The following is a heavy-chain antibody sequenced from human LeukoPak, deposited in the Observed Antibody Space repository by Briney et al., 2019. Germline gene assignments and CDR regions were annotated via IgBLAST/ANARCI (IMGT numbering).Heavy chain of an antibody. V-gene: IGHV1-2*02. CDR3: AREEAFYGSGNGWYFDY. D-gene: IGHD3-10*01. CDR2: MNPNSGGT. CDR1: GYTFTSYD. Sequence: ASVKVSCKASGYTFTSYDINWVRQATGQGLEWMGWMNPNSGGTNYAQKFQGRVTMTRDTSISTAYMELSRLRSDDTAVYYCAREEAFYGSGNGWYFDYWGQGTLVTVSS. J-gene: IGHJ4*02.